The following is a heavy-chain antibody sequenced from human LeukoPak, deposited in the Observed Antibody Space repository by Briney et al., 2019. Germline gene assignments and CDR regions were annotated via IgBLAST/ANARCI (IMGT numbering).Heavy chain of an antibody. J-gene: IGHJ3*02. CDR1: GFTFSSYE. D-gene: IGHD5-12*01. Sequence: PGGSLRLSCAASGFTFSSYEMNWVRQAPGKGLEWVSYISSSGSTIYYADSVKGRFTISRDNAKNSLYLQMSSLRAEDTAVYYCARDPDDYYDAFDIWGQGTMVTVSS. CDR2: ISSSGSTI. CDR3: ARDPDDYYDAFDI. V-gene: IGHV3-48*03.